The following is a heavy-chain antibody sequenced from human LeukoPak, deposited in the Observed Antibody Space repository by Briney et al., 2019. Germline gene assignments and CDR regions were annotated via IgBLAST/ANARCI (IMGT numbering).Heavy chain of an antibody. Sequence: SETLSLTCTVSGGSISSNNYFWGWIRQPPGKGLEWIGSINYSGSTYYNPSLKSRVNISVDTSKNQFSLKLSSVTAGDTAVYYCARSGGVFGSSYGDCDYDYWGQGTLVTVSS. V-gene: IGHV4-39*01. CDR2: INYSGST. J-gene: IGHJ4*02. CDR1: GGSISSNNYF. D-gene: IGHD2-21*02. CDR3: ARSGGVFGSSYGDCDYDY.